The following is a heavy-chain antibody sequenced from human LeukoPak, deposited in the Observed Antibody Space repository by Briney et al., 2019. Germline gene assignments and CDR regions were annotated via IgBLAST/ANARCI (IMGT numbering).Heavy chain of an antibody. CDR3: AKGDPYGSGSYPVDY. CDR2: ISYDGSHK. CDR1: GFTFSSYG. V-gene: IGHV3-30*19. D-gene: IGHD3-10*01. J-gene: IGHJ4*02. Sequence: GRSLRLSCAASGFTFSSYGMHWVRQAPGKGLEWVAVISYDGSHKYYADSVKGRFTISRDNSKNTLYLQMNSLRPEDTAVYYCAKGDPYGSGSYPVDYWGQGTLVTVSS.